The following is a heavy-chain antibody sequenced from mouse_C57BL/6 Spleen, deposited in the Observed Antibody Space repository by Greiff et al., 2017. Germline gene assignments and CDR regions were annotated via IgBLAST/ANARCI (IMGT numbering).Heavy chain of an antibody. D-gene: IGHD2-1*01. CDR3: ARRGIYYGYFDY. V-gene: IGHV5-16*01. Sequence: EVMLVEPEGGLVQPGSSMKLSCTASGFTFSDYYMAWVRQVPEKGLEWVANINYDGSSTYYLDSLKSRFIISRDNAKNILYLQMSSLKSEDTATYYCARRGIYYGYFDYWGQGTTLTVSS. J-gene: IGHJ2*01. CDR1: GFTFSDYY. CDR2: INYDGSST.